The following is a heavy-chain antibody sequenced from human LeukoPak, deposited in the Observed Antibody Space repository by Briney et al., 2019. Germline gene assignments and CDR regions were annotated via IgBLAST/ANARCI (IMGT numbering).Heavy chain of an antibody. Sequence: SETLSPTCTVSGGSISSGSYYWSWIRQPAGKGLEWIGRIYTSGSTNYNPSLKSRVTISVDTSKNQFSLKLSSVTAADTAVYFCARGPYSYDSSGAFDIWGQGTMVTVSS. CDR3: ARGPYSYDSSGAFDI. CDR2: IYTSGST. CDR1: GGSISSGSYY. D-gene: IGHD3-22*01. V-gene: IGHV4-61*02. J-gene: IGHJ3*02.